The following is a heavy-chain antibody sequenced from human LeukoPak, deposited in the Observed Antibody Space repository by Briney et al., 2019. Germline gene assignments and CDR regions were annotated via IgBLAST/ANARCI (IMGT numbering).Heavy chain of an antibody. D-gene: IGHD3-22*01. CDR3: ARGVARTYYSDTSGYAAADY. V-gene: IGHV4-34*01. J-gene: IGHJ4*02. CDR2: INHSGST. CDR1: GESFSGYY. Sequence: SKTLSLTCAVYGESFSGYYWSWIRQPPGKGLEWIGEINHSGSTNYNPSLKSRVTISVDTSKNQFSLKLSSVTAADTAVYYCARGVARTYYSDTSGYAAADYWGQGTLVTVSS.